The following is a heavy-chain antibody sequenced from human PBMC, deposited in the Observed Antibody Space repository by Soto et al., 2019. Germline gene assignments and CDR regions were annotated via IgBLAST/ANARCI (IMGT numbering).Heavy chain of an antibody. D-gene: IGHD3-10*01. Sequence: SETRSLTCTVSGGSVSSCSYYWSWIRHPPGKGLEWIGYIYYSGSTNYNPSLKSRVTISVDTSKNQFSLHLSSVTAADTAVYYCARVWGGAFDIWGQGTMF. CDR2: IYYSGST. J-gene: IGHJ3*02. V-gene: IGHV4-61*01. CDR1: GGSVSSCSYY. CDR3: ARVWGGAFDI.